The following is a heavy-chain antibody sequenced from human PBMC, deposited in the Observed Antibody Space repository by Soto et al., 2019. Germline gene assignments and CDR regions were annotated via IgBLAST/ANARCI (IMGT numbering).Heavy chain of an antibody. V-gene: IGHV3-72*01. CDR3: ARPSYGSGTYYFDY. J-gene: IGHJ4*02. Sequence: EVQLVESGGGLVQPGGSLRLSCTASGFTFSDHYMDWVRQAPGKGLEWVGRTRNKANSYTTEYAASVKGRFTISRDDSKNSLHLQMDSLQTEDTAVYFCARPSYGSGTYYFDYWGQGTMVTVSA. CDR2: TRNKANSYTT. CDR1: GFTFSDHY. D-gene: IGHD3-10*01.